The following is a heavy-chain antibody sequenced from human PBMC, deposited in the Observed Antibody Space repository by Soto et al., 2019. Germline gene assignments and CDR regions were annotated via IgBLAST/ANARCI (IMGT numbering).Heavy chain of an antibody. CDR3: AKKYHYGSGTYLYYFDY. CDR2: LSGGDDST. CDR1: GFTFSHFA. Sequence: EVQLLESGGGLVQPGGSLRLSCAASGFTFSHFAMSWVRQAPGKGLEWVSTLSGGDDSTYYADSVKDRFTISRDNSKNTLYLQLNSLRAEDTAVYYCAKKYHYGSGTYLYYFDYWCQGTLVTVSS. V-gene: IGHV3-23*01. D-gene: IGHD3-10*01. J-gene: IGHJ4*02.